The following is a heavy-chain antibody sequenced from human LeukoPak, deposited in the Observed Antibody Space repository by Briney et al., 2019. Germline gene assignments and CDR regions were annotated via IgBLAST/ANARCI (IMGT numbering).Heavy chain of an antibody. CDR1: GYTFTVYY. Sequence: ASVKVSCKASGYTFTVYYMHWVRQAPGQGLEWMGWINPNSGDTNHAQKFQGRVTMTRDTSISTAYMGLSSLTSDDTAVYYCASYSSPHFPPDYWGQGTLVTVSS. CDR3: ASYSSPHFPPDY. J-gene: IGHJ4*02. D-gene: IGHD3-22*01. CDR2: INPNSGDT. V-gene: IGHV1-2*02.